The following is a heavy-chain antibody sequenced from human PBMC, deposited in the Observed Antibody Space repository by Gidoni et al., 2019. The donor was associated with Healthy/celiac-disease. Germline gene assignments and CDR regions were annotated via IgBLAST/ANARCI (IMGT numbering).Heavy chain of an antibody. CDR3: ARDDGGSWKKNYFDY. J-gene: IGHJ4*02. D-gene: IGHD2-15*01. Sequence: EVQLVASGGGLVQPGGSLRLSCAASGLTFSSYSMNWVRQAPGKGLEGVSYISSSSSTIYYADSVKGRFTISRDNAKNSLYLQMNSLRAEDTAVYYCARDDGGSWKKNYFDYWGQGTLVTVSS. V-gene: IGHV3-48*01. CDR1: GLTFSSYS. CDR2: ISSSSSTI.